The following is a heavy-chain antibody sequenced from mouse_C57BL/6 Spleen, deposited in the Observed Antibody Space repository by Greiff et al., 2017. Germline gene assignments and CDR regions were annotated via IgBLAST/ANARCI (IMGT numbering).Heavy chain of an antibody. V-gene: IGHV1-52*01. J-gene: IGHJ3*01. CDR3: ARGTSAWFAY. D-gene: IGHD3-3*01. CDR1: GYTFTSYW. Sequence: QVQLQQPGAELVRPGSSVKLSCKASGYTFTSYWMHWVKQRPIQGLEWIGNIDPSDSYTNYNQKFKGKSTLTVDKSSSTAYMQLSSLTSEDSAVYYCARGTSAWFAYWGQGTLVTVSA. CDR2: IDPSDSYT.